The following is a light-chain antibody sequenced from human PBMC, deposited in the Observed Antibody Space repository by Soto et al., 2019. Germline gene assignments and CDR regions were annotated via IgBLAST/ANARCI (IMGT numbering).Light chain of an antibody. CDR3: SSFTSSSTLYV. J-gene: IGLJ1*01. Sequence: SVLTQPASVSGSPGQSITISCTGTSSDVGGYNSVSWYQQHPGKAPKLMIYEVSNRPSGVSNRFSGSKSGNTASLTVSGLQAEDEADYYCSSFTSSSTLYVFGTGTKVTVL. V-gene: IGLV2-14*01. CDR1: SSDVGGYNS. CDR2: EVS.